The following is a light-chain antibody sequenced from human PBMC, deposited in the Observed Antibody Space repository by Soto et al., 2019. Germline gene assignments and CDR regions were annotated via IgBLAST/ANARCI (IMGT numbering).Light chain of an antibody. CDR2: AAS. CDR1: QGISRW. V-gene: IGKV1-12*01. Sequence: DIPITQSPAAVSASVGDTVTVTCRASQGISRWLAWYQQKPGKAPRLLIYAASSLQNGVPPRFSGTYSGTDFSLTISSLQPGDSATYFCQQTRDFPLTFGGGTKV. J-gene: IGKJ4*01. CDR3: QQTRDFPLT.